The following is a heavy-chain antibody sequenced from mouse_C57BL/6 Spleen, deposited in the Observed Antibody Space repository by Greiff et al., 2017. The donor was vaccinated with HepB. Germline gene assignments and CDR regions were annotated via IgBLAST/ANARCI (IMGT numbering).Heavy chain of an antibody. CDR2: IWSGGST. J-gene: IGHJ1*03. Sequence: QVQLQQSGPGLVQPSQSLSITCTVSGFSLTSYGVHWVRQSPGKGLEWLGVIWSGGSTDYNAAFISRLSISKDNSKSQVFFKMNSLQADDTAIYYCARNKWGGWYFDVWGTGTTVTVSS. CDR1: GFSLTSYG. CDR3: ARNKWGGWYFDV. V-gene: IGHV2-2*01.